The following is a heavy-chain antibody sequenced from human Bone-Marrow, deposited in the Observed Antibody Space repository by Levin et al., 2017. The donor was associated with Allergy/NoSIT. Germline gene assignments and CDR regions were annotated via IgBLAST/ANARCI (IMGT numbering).Heavy chain of an antibody. CDR2: LDGDGNSA. CDR3: ARVRFCGRTSCYNYFDS. J-gene: IGHJ5*01. D-gene: IGHD2-2*01. CDR1: GFRFSTYW. Sequence: GGSLRLSCAASGFRFSTYWMNWVRQAPGKGLEWVSILDGDGNSARYADSVKGRFTMSRDNAKNTLYLQMNSLRAEDTAVYYCARVRFCGRTSCYNYFDSWGQGAQVIVSS. V-gene: IGHV3-74*01.